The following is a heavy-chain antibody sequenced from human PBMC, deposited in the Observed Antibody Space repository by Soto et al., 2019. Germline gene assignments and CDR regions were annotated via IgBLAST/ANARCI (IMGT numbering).Heavy chain of an antibody. J-gene: IGHJ4*02. V-gene: IGHV3-23*01. CDR1: GFTFRGYA. D-gene: IGHD2-21*01. Sequence: EEQLLESGGGLAQPGGSLRLSCAASGFTFRGYAMSWVRQAPGKGPEWVSGISGSGDSTYHAKSVKGRFIISRDNSKNTLYLEINSLRAEDTAVYYCAEAYGASHSAFDCWGQGTLVAVSS. CDR2: ISGSGDST. CDR3: AEAYGASHSAFDC.